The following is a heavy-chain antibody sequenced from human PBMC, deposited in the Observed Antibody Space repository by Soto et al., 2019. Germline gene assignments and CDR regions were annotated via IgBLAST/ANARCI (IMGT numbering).Heavy chain of an antibody. CDR2: VSVSDGST. Sequence: GGSLRLSCAASVFTFISYPMTWVRQAPGKGLEWVSAVSVSDGSTYYAGSMKGRFTISRDNSKNTLYLQMNSLRAEDTAVYYCAKVGSSSWNRFDYWGQGTLVTVSS. CDR1: VFTFISYP. J-gene: IGHJ4*02. D-gene: IGHD6-13*01. CDR3: AKVGSSSWNRFDY. V-gene: IGHV3-23*01.